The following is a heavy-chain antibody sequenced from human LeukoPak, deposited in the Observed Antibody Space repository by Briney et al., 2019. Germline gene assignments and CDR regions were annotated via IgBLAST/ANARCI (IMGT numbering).Heavy chain of an antibody. V-gene: IGHV4-61*02. D-gene: IGHD5-18*01. Sequence: SQTLSLTCTVSGGSISSGSYYWSWIRQLAGKGLEWIGRIYTSGSTNYNPSLKSRVTISVDTSKNQFSLKLSSVTAADTAVYYCARVPYSYGPFDYWGQGTLVTVSS. CDR3: ARVPYSYGPFDY. CDR1: GGSISSGSYY. CDR2: IYTSGST. J-gene: IGHJ4*02.